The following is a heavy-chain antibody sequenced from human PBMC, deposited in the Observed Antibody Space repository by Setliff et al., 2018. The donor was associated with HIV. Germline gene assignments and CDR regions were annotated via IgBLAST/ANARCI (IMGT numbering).Heavy chain of an antibody. Sequence: SETLSLTCAVYGGSISGYYWSWIRQSPGKGLGWIGEINHSGSTNFNPSLKSRFTISLDTSKNQFSLSLSSVTAADTAVYYFAREPTTFARYYYDSSGYGDVCGKGTTVTVSS. D-gene: IGHD3-22*01. V-gene: IGHV4-34*01. CDR2: INHSGST. CDR1: GGSISGYY. J-gene: IGHJ6*04. CDR3: AREPTTFARYYYDSSGYGDV.